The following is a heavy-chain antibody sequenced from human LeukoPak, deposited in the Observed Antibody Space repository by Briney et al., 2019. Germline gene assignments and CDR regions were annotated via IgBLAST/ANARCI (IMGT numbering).Heavy chain of an antibody. CDR3: ARVSGTVTKEGLDY. Sequence: PSETLSLTCAVYGGSFSGYYWSWIRQPPGKGLEWIGEINHSGSTNYNPSLKSRVTISVDTSKNQFSLKLSSVTAADTAVYYCARVSGTVTKEGLDYWGQGTLVTVSS. D-gene: IGHD4-4*01. CDR2: INHSGST. V-gene: IGHV4-34*01. J-gene: IGHJ4*02. CDR1: GGSFSGYY.